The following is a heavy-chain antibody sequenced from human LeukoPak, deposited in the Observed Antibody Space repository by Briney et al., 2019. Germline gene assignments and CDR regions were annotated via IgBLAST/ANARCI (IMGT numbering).Heavy chain of an antibody. Sequence: GGSLRLSCAASGFTFSSYGMHWVRQAPGKGLEWVAVISYDVGKKYYADSVKGRFTISRDNSKNTLYLHMNSLRAEDTAVYYCAKDDYYDTSGYRDWGQGTLVTVSS. CDR2: ISYDVGKK. D-gene: IGHD3-22*01. J-gene: IGHJ4*02. CDR3: AKDDYYDTSGYRD. CDR1: GFTFSSYG. V-gene: IGHV3-30*18.